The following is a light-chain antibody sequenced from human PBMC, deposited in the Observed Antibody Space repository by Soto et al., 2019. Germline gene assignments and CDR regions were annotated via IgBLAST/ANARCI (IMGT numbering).Light chain of an antibody. CDR2: GAS. Sequence: EIVMTQSPATLSVSPGERATLSCRASQSVSSNLAWYQQKPGQAPRLLIYGASTSATGIPARFSGSGSGTELTLTLRSLQSEDFAVYYCQQYNNWPPWTFGQGNKVEI. V-gene: IGKV3-15*01. J-gene: IGKJ1*01. CDR1: QSVSSN. CDR3: QQYNNWPPWT.